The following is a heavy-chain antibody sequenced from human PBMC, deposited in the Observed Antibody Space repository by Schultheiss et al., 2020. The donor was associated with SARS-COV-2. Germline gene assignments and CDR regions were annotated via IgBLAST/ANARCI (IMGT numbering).Heavy chain of an antibody. V-gene: IGHV3-66*01. CDR2: IYSGGST. D-gene: IGHD1-26*01. CDR1: GFTVSINY. J-gene: IGHJ3*01. Sequence: GGSLRLSCAVSGFTVSINYMSWVRQAPGKGLEWVSVIYSGGSTYYADSVRGRFTISRDNSKNMLYLQMNSLRAEDTALYYCARERSSGAYMGYAFDDWGQGTMVTVSS. CDR3: ARERSSGAYMGYAFDD.